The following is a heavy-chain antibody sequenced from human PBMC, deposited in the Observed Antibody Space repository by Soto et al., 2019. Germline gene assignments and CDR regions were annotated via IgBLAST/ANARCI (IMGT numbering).Heavy chain of an antibody. CDR3: ERGTGDGYNYYY. CDR2: IIPIFGTA. Sequence: SVKVSCKASGGTFSSYAISWVRQAPGQGLEWMGGIIPIFGTANYAQKFQGRVTITADESTSTAYMELSSLRSEDTAVYYCERGTGDGYNYYYWGQGTLVTVSS. CDR1: GGTFSSYA. D-gene: IGHD5-12*01. J-gene: IGHJ4*02. V-gene: IGHV1-69*13.